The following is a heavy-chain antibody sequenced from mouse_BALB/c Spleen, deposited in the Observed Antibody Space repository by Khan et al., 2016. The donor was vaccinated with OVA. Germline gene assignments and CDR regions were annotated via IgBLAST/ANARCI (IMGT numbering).Heavy chain of an antibody. CDR2: IDPANGNT. V-gene: IGHV14-3*02. J-gene: IGHJ4*01. CDR1: GFNIKDTY. Sequence: VRLQQSGTELVRPGASVKLSCTASGFNIKDTYIHWVKLRPEQGLEWIGRIDPANGNTKYDPKLQGKATLTADTSSNTVYLQLSNLTSEDTAVYCFAYSLLLSGIVCWGRGTSVTVST. D-gene: IGHD1-2*01. CDR3: AYSLLLSGIVC.